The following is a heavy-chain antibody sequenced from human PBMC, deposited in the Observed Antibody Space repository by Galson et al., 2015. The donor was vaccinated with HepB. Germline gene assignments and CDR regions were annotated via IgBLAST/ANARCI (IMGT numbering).Heavy chain of an antibody. V-gene: IGHV1-8*01. J-gene: IGHJ3*02. Sequence: SVKVSCKASGYTFTSYDINWVRQATGQGLEWMGWMNPNSGNTGYAQKFQGRVTMTRKTSISTAYMELSSLRSEDTAVYYCARGLPYSSSSGGGDDAFDIWGQGTMVTVSS. CDR1: GYTFTSYD. CDR2: MNPNSGNT. D-gene: IGHD6-6*01. CDR3: ARGLPYSSSSGGGDDAFDI.